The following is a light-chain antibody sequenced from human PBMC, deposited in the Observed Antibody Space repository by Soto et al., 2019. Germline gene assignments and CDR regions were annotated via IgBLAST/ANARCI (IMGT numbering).Light chain of an antibody. V-gene: IGKV3-20*01. Sequence: DIVLTQSPDPLSLSPGERATLSCRASQSVRNNYLAWYQVRPGQAPRLLIYDASTKATGIPDRISGGGSGTDFTLTITRLEPDDLAVYYCQQYGSSPPFTLGQGTRLEIK. CDR3: QQYGSSPPFT. CDR2: DAS. CDR1: QSVRNNY. J-gene: IGKJ5*01.